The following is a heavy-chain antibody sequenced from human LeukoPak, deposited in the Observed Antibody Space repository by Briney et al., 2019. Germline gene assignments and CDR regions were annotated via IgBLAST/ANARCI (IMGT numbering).Heavy chain of an antibody. Sequence: KPSETLSLTCSVSGASIRSYSWSWLRQPAGKGLEWIGRIHTSASTEYNPSLKSRVTMSVDMSKNQFSLKLNSVTAADTAVYFCARDDNSEYSDDAFDIWGQGTLVTVSS. CDR2: IHTSAST. D-gene: IGHD1-26*01. CDR1: GASIRSYS. V-gene: IGHV4-4*07. J-gene: IGHJ3*02. CDR3: ARDDNSEYSDDAFDI.